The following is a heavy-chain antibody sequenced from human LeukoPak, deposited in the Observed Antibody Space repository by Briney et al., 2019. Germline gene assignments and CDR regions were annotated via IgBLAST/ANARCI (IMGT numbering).Heavy chain of an antibody. J-gene: IGHJ4*02. CDR1: GYTFTSYD. CDR2: MNPNSGNT. D-gene: IGHD1-1*01. Sequence: ASVKASCKASGYTFTSYDINWVRQATGQGLEWMGWMNPNSGNTGYAQKFQGRVTMTRNTSISTAYMELSSLKASDTAMYYCARGPLSLALDYWGQGTLVTVSS. CDR3: ARGPLSLALDY. V-gene: IGHV1-8*01.